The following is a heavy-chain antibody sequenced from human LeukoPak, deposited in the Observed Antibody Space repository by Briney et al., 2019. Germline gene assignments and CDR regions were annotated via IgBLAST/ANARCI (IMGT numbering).Heavy chain of an antibody. CDR3: ARGIYFHSLVNYYYSMGV. CDR2: MNANSSDT. Sequence: ASVSVSCKASGYTFTIYNINLVRQATGQGLEWMGCMNANSSDTGYVQKFQGRCTMTRNTSISTAYMELSSLRSEDPAMYYLARGIYFHSLVNYYYSMGVWPQASKLTVPS. V-gene: IGHV1-8*01. J-gene: IGHJ6*02. CDR1: GYTFTIYN. D-gene: IGHD2/OR15-2a*01.